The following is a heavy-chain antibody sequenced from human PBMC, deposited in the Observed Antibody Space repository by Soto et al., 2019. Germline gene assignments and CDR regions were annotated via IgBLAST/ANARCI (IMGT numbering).Heavy chain of an antibody. CDR3: VKGGWLDF. Sequence: PGGSLRLSCAASGFSFCTFEMSWVRQAPGRGLEWVSFISDDGSRTYYADAVKGRFTISRDNSKHTLYLQMNSLTAEDTAVYACVKGGWLDFWGQGTLVTVSS. CDR2: ISDDGSRT. CDR1: GFSFCTFE. D-gene: IGHD3-16*01. V-gene: IGHV3-23*01. J-gene: IGHJ5*01.